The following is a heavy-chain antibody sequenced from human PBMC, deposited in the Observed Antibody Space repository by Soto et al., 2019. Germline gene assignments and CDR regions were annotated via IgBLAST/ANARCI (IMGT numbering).Heavy chain of an antibody. V-gene: IGHV3-53*01. J-gene: IGHJ6*02. D-gene: IGHD1-1*01. CDR2: IYSGGST. Sequence: SCAASGFTVSSTYMSRVRQAPGKGLEWVSVIYSGGSTYYADSVKGRFTISRDNSKNTLYLQMNSLRAEDTAVYYCARVNWNPRGMDVWGQGTTVTVSS. CDR1: GFTVSSTY. CDR3: ARVNWNPRGMDV.